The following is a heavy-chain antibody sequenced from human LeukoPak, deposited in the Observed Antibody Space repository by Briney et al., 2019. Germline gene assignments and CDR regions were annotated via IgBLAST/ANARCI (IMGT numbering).Heavy chain of an antibody. CDR1: GGSISSGSYY. Sequence: SETLSLTCTVSGGSISSGSYYWSWIRQPAGKGLEWIGRIYTSGSTNYNPSLKSRVTMSVDTSKNQFSLKLSSVTAADTAVYYCAKDRDIVVVPAAIPWFDPWGQGTLVTVSS. D-gene: IGHD2-2*01. CDR3: AKDRDIVVVPAAIPWFDP. J-gene: IGHJ5*02. V-gene: IGHV4-61*02. CDR2: IYTSGST.